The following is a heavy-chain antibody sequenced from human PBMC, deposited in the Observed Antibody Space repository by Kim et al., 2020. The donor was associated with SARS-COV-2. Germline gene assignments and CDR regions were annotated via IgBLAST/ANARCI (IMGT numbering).Heavy chain of an antibody. V-gene: IGHV1-69*13. CDR3: ARTTNSYGFLNF. CDR1: GGSFRTYA. CDR2: IIPIFRTA. D-gene: IGHD3-16*02. J-gene: IGHJ4*02. Sequence: SVKVSCKASGGSFRTYAITWVRQAPGQGLEWMGQIIPIFRTANYAQKFQGRFTITADESTSTAYMELSSLSAEDTALYYCARTTNSYGFLNFWGQGT.